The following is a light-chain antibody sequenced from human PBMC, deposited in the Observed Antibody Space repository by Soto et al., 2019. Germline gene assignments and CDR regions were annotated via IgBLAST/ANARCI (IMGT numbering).Light chain of an antibody. V-gene: IGKV1-5*03. CDR3: QQYGTYSQT. CDR2: KAS. CDR1: QSISNW. Sequence: DIPMTQSPSTLSASVGDRVSITCRASQSISNWLAWYQQKPGKAPKLLIYKASTLESGVPSRFRGSGSGTEFTRCISSLQPEDFESYYCQQYGTYSQTLGQGTKVEFK. J-gene: IGKJ1*01.